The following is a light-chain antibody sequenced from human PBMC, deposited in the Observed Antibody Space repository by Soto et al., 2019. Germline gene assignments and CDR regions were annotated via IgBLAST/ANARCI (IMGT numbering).Light chain of an antibody. CDR3: TSYTTSSTLV. CDR1: SSDIGTYNS. Sequence: QSALTQPASVSGSPGQSITISCTGTSSDIGTYNSVSWYQQHAGKVPKLMIYDVTTRPSGVSDRFSGSKSGNTASLTISGLQAEDEADDYCTSYTTSSTLVFGGGTKLTVL. J-gene: IGLJ2*01. V-gene: IGLV2-14*01. CDR2: DVT.